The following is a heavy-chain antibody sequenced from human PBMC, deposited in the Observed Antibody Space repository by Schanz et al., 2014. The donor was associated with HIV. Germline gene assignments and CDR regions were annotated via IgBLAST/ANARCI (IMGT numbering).Heavy chain of an antibody. CDR1: GFTFDDYS. D-gene: IGHD3-22*01. CDR2: ISWDSSNT. J-gene: IGHJ6*02. CDR3: ARDVSHDSSGHYSDYYYGMDV. V-gene: IGHV3-9*01. Sequence: EVQLVESGGGLVQPGRSLRLSCAASGFTFDDYSTHWVRQAPGKGLEWVSGISWDSSNTGFADSVKGRFTISRDNSKNTLYLQMNSLRAEDTAVYYCARDVSHDSSGHYSDYYYGMDVWGQGTTVTVSS.